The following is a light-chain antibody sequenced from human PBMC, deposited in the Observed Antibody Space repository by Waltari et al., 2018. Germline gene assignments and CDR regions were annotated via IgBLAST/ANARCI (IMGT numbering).Light chain of an antibody. CDR1: NIGSKN. CDR3: QVWDSGSDHYV. Sequence: SYVLTQPPSVSVAPGQTARISCDGNNIGSKNVHWYQQKPGQAPVLVVYYDGDRPSGIPERFSGSNSGNTATLTISRVDAGDEADYYCQVWDSGSDHYVFGTVTKVTVL. CDR2: YDG. J-gene: IGLJ1*01. V-gene: IGLV3-21*02.